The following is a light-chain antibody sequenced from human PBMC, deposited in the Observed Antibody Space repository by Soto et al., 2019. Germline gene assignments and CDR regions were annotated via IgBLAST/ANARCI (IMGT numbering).Light chain of an antibody. V-gene: IGKV3-15*01. Sequence: EIVMTQSPATLSVSPGERATLSCRASQSVSSNLAWYQQKPGQAPRLLIYGASTRATGIPARFSGSGSGTEFTLAISSMLSEDVAVYYCQQYNNWRPWTFGQGTKVEIK. CDR3: QQYNNWRPWT. CDR2: GAS. CDR1: QSVSSN. J-gene: IGKJ1*01.